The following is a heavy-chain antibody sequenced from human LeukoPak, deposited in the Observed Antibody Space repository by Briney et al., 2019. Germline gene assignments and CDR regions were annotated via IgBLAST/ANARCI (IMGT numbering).Heavy chain of an antibody. CDR1: GFTFSSYE. V-gene: IGHV3-48*03. Sequence: PGGSLRLSCAASGFTFSSYEMNWVRQAPGKGLEWVSYISSSGSTIYYADSVKGRFTISRDNAKNSLYLQMNSLRAEDTAVYYCARDHYYDSSGYGALGAFDIWGQGTMVTVSS. CDR2: ISSSGSTI. CDR3: ARDHYYDSSGYGALGAFDI. D-gene: IGHD3-22*01. J-gene: IGHJ3*02.